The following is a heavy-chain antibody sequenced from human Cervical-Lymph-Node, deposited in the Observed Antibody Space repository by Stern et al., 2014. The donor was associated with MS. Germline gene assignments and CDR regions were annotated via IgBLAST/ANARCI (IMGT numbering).Heavy chain of an antibody. CDR2: IYCTVSS. Sequence: QLQESGPGLAKPSETLSLTCTVSGDSISGNYWSWIRKPPGKGLEWIGLIYCTVSSMSNPFLKSRVPISIDSSNSQFSLSLTSVTAADTAVYYCVRLVVLAGSRWFDPWGQGILVSVSS. V-gene: IGHV4-59*01. D-gene: IGHD2-15*01. CDR1: GDSISGNY. CDR3: VRLVVLAGSRWFDP. J-gene: IGHJ5*02.